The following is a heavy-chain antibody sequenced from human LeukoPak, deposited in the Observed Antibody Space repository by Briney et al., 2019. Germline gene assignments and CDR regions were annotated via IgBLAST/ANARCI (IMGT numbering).Heavy chain of an antibody. Sequence: KPSETLSLTCTVSGGFISSYYWSWIRQPPGKGLEWIGYIYYSGSTNYNPSLKSRVTISVDTSKNQFSLKLTSVTAADTAVYYCASLDTTVTLFDYWGQGTLVTVFS. CDR1: GGFISSYY. CDR2: IYYSGST. J-gene: IGHJ4*02. V-gene: IGHV4-59*08. CDR3: ASLDTTVTLFDY. D-gene: IGHD4-17*01.